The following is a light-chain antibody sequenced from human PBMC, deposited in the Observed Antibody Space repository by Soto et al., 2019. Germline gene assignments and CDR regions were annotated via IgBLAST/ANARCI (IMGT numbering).Light chain of an antibody. V-gene: IGKV3-15*01. Sequence: EVVLTQSPATLSVSPGEGASLSCRASQNVGTSLAWYQQKSGQAPRLLIYGASTRAAGVPARFSGSASGTEYTFTITSLQSEDFALYYCQQYTNWPPFTFGQGTRLEIK. J-gene: IGKJ2*01. CDR2: GAS. CDR1: QNVGTS. CDR3: QQYTNWPPFT.